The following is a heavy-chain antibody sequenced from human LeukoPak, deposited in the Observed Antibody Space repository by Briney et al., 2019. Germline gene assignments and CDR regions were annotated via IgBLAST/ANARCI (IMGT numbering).Heavy chain of an antibody. Sequence: PGGSLRLSCAASGFTFSSYEMNWVRQAPGKGLEWVSYISSSGSTIYYADSVKGRFTISRDNAKNSLYLQMNSLRAEDTAVYYCARGAKGGYYFDYWGQGTLVTVSS. CDR3: ARGAKGGYYFDY. J-gene: IGHJ4*02. CDR1: GFTFSSYE. V-gene: IGHV3-48*03. CDR2: ISSSGSTI.